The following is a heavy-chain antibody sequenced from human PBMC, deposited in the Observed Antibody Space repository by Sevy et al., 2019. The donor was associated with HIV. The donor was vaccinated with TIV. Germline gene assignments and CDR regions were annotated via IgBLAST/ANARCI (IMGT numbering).Heavy chain of an antibody. D-gene: IGHD3-10*01. CDR1: GFTFSSYA. V-gene: IGHV3-30-3*01. CDR3: ARVGDY. J-gene: IGHJ4*02. CDR2: ISYDGSNK. Sequence: GGSLRLSCAASGFTFSSYAMHWVLQAPGKGLEWVAVISYDGSNKYYADSVKGRFTISRDNSKNTLYLQMNSLRAEDTAVYYCARVGDYWGQGTLVTVSS.